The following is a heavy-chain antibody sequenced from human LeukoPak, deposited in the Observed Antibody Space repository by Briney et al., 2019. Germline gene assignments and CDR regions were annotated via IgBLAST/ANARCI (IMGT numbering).Heavy chain of an antibody. CDR3: ARGYSYGYYYYYYMDV. J-gene: IGHJ6*03. Sequence: PLETLSLTCTVSGGSISSYYWSWIRQPPGKGLEWIGYIYYSGSTNYNPSLKSRVTISVDTSKNQFSLKLSSVTAADTAVYYCARGYSYGYYYYYYMDVWGKGTTVTVSS. CDR1: GGSISSYY. CDR2: IYYSGST. V-gene: IGHV4-59*01. D-gene: IGHD5-18*01.